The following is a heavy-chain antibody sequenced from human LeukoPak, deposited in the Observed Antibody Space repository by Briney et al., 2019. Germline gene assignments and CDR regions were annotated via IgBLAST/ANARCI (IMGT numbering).Heavy chain of an antibody. Sequence: ASVKVSCKASGYTFTGYYMHWVRQAPGQGLEWMGGINPNSGGTNYAQKFQGRVTMTRDTSISTAYMELSRLRSDDTAVYYCARRGFTDDGSLDYWGQGTLVTVSS. CDR2: INPNSGGT. V-gene: IGHV1-2*02. D-gene: IGHD5-24*01. J-gene: IGHJ4*02. CDR3: ARRGFTDDGSLDY. CDR1: GYTFTGYY.